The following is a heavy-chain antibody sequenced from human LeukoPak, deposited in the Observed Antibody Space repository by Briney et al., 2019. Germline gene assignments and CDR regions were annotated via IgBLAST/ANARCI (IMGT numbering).Heavy chain of an antibody. J-gene: IGHJ3*02. CDR2: ISGSGGST. D-gene: IGHD3-22*01. Sequence: GGSLRLSCAASGFTFSSYAMSWVRQAPGKGLEWVSAISGSGGSTYYADSVKGRFTISRDNAKNTLYLQMHSLRAEDTAVYYCAKGSTMILDAFDIWGQGTTVTVSS. CDR3: AKGSTMILDAFDI. CDR1: GFTFSSYA. V-gene: IGHV3-23*01.